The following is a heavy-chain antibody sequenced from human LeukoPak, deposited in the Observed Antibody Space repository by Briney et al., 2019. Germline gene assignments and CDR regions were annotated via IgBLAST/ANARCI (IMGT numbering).Heavy chain of an antibody. CDR2: IYPGDSDT. J-gene: IGHJ4*02. V-gene: IGHV5-51*01. CDR1: GYSFTSYW. CDR3: ARRAGRWIAAALYYFDY. D-gene: IGHD6-13*01. Sequence: GESLKISCKGSGYSFTSYWIGWVRQMPEKGLEWMGIIYPGDSDTRYSPSFQGQVTISADKSISTAYLQWSSLKASDTAMYYCARRAGRWIAAALYYFDYWGQGTLVTVSS.